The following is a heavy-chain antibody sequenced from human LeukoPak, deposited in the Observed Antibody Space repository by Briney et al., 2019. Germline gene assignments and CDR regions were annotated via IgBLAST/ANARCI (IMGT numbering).Heavy chain of an antibody. CDR1: GYSFTSYW. CDR3: ACSGWYFPYYFDY. Sequence: LGESLKISCKGSGYSFTSYWIGWVRQMPGKGLEWMGIIYPGDSDTRYSPSFQGQVTISADKPISTAYLQWSSLKASDTAMYYCACSGWYFPYYFDYWGQGTLVTVSS. D-gene: IGHD6-19*01. CDR2: IYPGDSDT. J-gene: IGHJ4*02. V-gene: IGHV5-51*01.